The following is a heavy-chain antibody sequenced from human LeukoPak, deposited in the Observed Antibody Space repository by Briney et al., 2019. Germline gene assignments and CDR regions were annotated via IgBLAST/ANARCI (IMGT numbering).Heavy chain of an antibody. CDR2: ISSRSSYT. CDR3: ARVLSRSWGAYDYYGTLI. Sequence: PGGSLRLSCGASGVTCSNYYRICILQAPGKGLEWVSYISSRSSYTKYADSVKGRLTISRDNAKNSLYLQMNSLRVEDTAVYYCARVLSRSWGAYDYYGTLIWGQGTTVTVSS. CDR1: GVTCSNYY. V-gene: IGHV3-11*06. D-gene: IGHD6-13*01. J-gene: IGHJ6*02.